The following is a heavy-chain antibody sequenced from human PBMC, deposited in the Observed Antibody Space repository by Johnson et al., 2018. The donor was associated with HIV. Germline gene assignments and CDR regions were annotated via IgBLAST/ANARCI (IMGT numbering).Heavy chain of an antibody. Sequence: QMLLVESGGGVVQPGRSLRLSCVASGFTFSSYGMNWVRQAPGKGLEWVAVISYDGSTEYYADSVKGRFTISRDNSKNTLYLQMNSLRAEDTAVYYCARAVTPFGDWEAFDIWGQGTMVTVSS. CDR1: GFTFSSYG. CDR3: ARAVTPFGDWEAFDI. D-gene: IGHD3-10*01. CDR2: ISYDGSTE. V-gene: IGHV3-30*03. J-gene: IGHJ3*02.